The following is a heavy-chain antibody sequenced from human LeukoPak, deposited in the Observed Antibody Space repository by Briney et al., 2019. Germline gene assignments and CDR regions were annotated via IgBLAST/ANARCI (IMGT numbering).Heavy chain of an antibody. CDR3: ARAPNLGYCSGGSCYSGNWFDP. V-gene: IGHV4-34*01. Sequence: SETLSLTCAVYGGSFSGYYWSWIRQPPGKGLEWIGEFNHSGSTNYNPSLKSRVTISVDTSKNQFSLKLSSVTAADTAVYYCARAPNLGYCSGGSCYSGNWFDPWGQGTLVTVSS. J-gene: IGHJ5*02. CDR1: GGSFSGYY. CDR2: FNHSGST. D-gene: IGHD2-15*01.